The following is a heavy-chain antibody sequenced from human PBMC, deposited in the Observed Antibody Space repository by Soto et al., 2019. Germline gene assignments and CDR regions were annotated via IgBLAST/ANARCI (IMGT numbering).Heavy chain of an antibody. CDR2: VIPIFGTA. J-gene: IGHJ4*02. D-gene: IGHD3-10*01. CDR3: ARGKGEKFDY. CDR1: GGTFSSYA. V-gene: IGHV1-69*01. Sequence: QVQLVQSGAEVKKPGSSVNVSCKPSGGTFSSYAISWVRQAPGQGLEWMGGVIPIFGTANYAQNFQGRVTITADESTSTAYMEVGSLRSEDTAVYYCARGKGEKFDYWGQGTLVTVSS.